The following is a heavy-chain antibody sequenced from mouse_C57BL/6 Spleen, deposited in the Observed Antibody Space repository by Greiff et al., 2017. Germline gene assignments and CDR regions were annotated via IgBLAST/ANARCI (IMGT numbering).Heavy chain of an antibody. CDR1: GFTFSDYY. Sequence: EVKVVESEGGLVQPGSSMKLSCTASGFTFSDYYMAWVRQVPEKGLEWVANINYDGSSTYYLDSLKSRFIISRDNAKNILYLQMSSLKSEDTATYYCAREGNYWFDYWGQGTTLTVSS. CDR2: INYDGSST. V-gene: IGHV5-16*01. CDR3: AREGNYWFDY. D-gene: IGHD2-1*01. J-gene: IGHJ2*01.